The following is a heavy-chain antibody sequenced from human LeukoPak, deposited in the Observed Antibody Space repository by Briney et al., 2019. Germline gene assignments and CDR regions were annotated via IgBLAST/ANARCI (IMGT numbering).Heavy chain of an antibody. V-gene: IGHV3-48*01. CDR3: AREVIAAPDY. CDR2: ISSSSSTI. Sequence: GGSLRLSCAASGFTFSSYSMHWVRQAPGKGLEWVSYISSSSSTIYYADSVKGRFTISRDNAKNSLYLQMNSLRAEDTAVYYCAREVIAAPDYWGQGTLVTVSS. CDR1: GFTFSSYS. J-gene: IGHJ4*02. D-gene: IGHD6-25*01.